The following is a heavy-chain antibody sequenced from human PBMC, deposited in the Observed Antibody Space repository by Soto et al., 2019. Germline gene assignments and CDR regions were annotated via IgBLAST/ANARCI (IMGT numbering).Heavy chain of an antibody. CDR3: ARDRRAHSSSCSH. CDR1: GFTFSSYA. Sequence: QVQLVESGGGVVQPGGSLRLSCAASGFTFSSYAMHWVRQAPGKGLEWVAVISYDGSNKYYADSVKGRFTISRDNSKNTLYLQMNSLRAEDTAVYYCARDRRAHSSSCSHWGQGTLVTVSS. V-gene: IGHV3-30-3*01. D-gene: IGHD6-13*01. J-gene: IGHJ4*02. CDR2: ISYDGSNK.